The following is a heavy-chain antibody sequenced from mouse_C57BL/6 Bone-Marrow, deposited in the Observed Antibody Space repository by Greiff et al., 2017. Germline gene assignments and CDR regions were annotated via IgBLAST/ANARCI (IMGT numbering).Heavy chain of an antibody. D-gene: IGHD2-4*01. CDR3: TTYDYDGGYAMDY. CDR1: GFNIKDDY. J-gene: IGHJ4*01. V-gene: IGHV14-4*01. Sequence: DVKLQESGAELVRPGASVKLSCTASGFNIKDDYMHWVKQRPEQGLEWIGWIDPENGDTEYASKFQGKATITADTSSNTAYLQLSSLTSEDTADYYCTTYDYDGGYAMDYWGQGTSVTVSS. CDR2: IDPENGDT.